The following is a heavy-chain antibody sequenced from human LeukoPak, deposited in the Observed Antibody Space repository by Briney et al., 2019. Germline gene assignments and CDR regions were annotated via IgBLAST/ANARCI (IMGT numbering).Heavy chain of an antibody. D-gene: IGHD6-6*01. J-gene: IGHJ4*02. Sequence: GGSLRLSCAASGFTFSSYEMNWVRQAPGKGLEWVSYISSSGSTIYYADSVKGRFTISRDNAKNSLYLQMNSLRAEDTAVCYCASAYSSLNFDYWGQGTLVTVSS. CDR2: ISSSGSTI. CDR1: GFTFSSYE. V-gene: IGHV3-48*03. CDR3: ASAYSSLNFDY.